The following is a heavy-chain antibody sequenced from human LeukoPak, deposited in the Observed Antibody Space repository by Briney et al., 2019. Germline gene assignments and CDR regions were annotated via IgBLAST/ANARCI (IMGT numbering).Heavy chain of an antibody. CDR1: GASISSSSYH. CDR2: INHSGST. V-gene: IGHV4-39*07. Sequence: SETLSLTCTVSGASISSSSYHWGWIRQPPGKGLEWIGEINHSGSTDYNPSLKSRVTISVDTSKNQFSLRLSSVTAADTAVYYCARESVDYGDYDFDYWGQGTLVTVSS. J-gene: IGHJ4*02. D-gene: IGHD4-17*01. CDR3: ARESVDYGDYDFDY.